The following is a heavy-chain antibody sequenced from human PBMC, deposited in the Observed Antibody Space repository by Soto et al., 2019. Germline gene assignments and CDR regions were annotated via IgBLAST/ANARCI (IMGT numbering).Heavy chain of an antibody. V-gene: IGHV1-69*13. CDR1: GGTFSSYA. D-gene: IGHD3-9*01. Sequence: SVKVSCKASGGTFSSYAISWVRQAPGQGLEWMGGIIPIFGTANYAQKFQGRVTITADESTSTAYMELSSLRSEDTAVYYCAFGVGYDILTGYPDYYGMDVWGQGTTVTVSS. J-gene: IGHJ6*02. CDR2: IIPIFGTA. CDR3: AFGVGYDILTGYPDYYGMDV.